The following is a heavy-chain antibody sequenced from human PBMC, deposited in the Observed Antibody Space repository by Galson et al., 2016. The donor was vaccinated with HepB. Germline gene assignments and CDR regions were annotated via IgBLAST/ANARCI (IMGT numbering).Heavy chain of an antibody. CDR1: GFTFSGSA. J-gene: IGHJ4*02. CDR2: ISGDGVHT. V-gene: IGHV3-23*01. D-gene: IGHD1-26*01. CDR3: ATGGDYDH. Sequence: SLRLSCAASGFTFSGSAMSWVRQAPGKGLEWVSAISGDGVHTYYADSVKGRFTISRDISKNTLFLQMNSLRAEDTAVYYCATGGDYDHWGQGTLLTVSS.